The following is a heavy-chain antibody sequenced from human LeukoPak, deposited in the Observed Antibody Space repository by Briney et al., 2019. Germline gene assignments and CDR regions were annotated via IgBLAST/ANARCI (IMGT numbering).Heavy chain of an antibody. J-gene: IGHJ4*02. D-gene: IGHD3-22*01. CDR2: ISYDGSNK. V-gene: IGHV3-30*18. Sequence: QSGGSLRLSCAASGFTFSSYVMHWVRQAPGKGLEWVAIISYDGSNKYYADSVKGRFTISRDNSNNTLYLQMNSLRAEDTAVYYCAKENYYDSSGYFSFYFDYWGQGTLVTVSS. CDR1: GFTFSSYV. CDR3: AKENYYDSSGYFSFYFDY.